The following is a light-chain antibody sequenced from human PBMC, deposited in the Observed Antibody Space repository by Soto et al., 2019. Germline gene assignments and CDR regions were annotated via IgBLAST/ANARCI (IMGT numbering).Light chain of an antibody. CDR2: KAS. J-gene: IGKJ3*01. CDR3: QQYNSYSAFT. Sequence: DIQMTQSPSTLSASVGDRVTITCRASQSISSWLAWYQQKPGRAPKLLIYKASTLVSGVPSRFSDSGSGTEFTLTISCLQPDDFATFYCQQYNSYSAFTFGPGTKVDIK. CDR1: QSISSW. V-gene: IGKV1-5*03.